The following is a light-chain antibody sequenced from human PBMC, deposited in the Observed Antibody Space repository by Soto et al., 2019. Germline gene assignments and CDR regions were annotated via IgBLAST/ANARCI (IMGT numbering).Light chain of an antibody. Sequence: DIQMSQSPSSLSASVGDRVTITCRASQSISSYLNWYQQKPGKAPKLLIYAASTLQSGFPSRFSGSGSGTDFTLTISSLQPEDFATYYCQQYYSFPWTFGQGTKVDIK. CDR2: AAS. J-gene: IGKJ1*01. CDR3: QQYYSFPWT. V-gene: IGKV1-39*01. CDR1: QSISSY.